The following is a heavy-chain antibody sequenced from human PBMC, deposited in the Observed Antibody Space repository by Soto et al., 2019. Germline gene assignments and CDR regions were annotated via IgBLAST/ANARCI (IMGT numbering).Heavy chain of an antibody. V-gene: IGHV6-1*01. CDR3: ARVLLTGVREDLDY. D-gene: IGHD7-27*01. J-gene: IGHJ4*02. CDR1: GDSVSDNRAA. Sequence: SQTLSLTCAISGDSVSDNRAAWNWIWQSPSRGLEWLGRTYFRSKWYYEYAVSVRGRITIEPDTSKNQFSLQPNSVTPEDTAVYYCARVLLTGVREDLDYWGQGTLVTVSS. CDR2: TYFRSKWYY.